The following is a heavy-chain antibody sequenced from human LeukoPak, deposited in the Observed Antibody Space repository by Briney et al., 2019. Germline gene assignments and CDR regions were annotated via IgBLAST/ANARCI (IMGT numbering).Heavy chain of an antibody. CDR3: ARGTGEYYYGSGSWYNWFDP. Sequence: ASVKVSCKASGYAFTSYDINWVRQATGQGLEWMGWMNPNSGNTSYAQKFQGRVTMTRNTSISTAYMELSSLRSEDTAVYYCARGTGEYYYGSGSWYNWFDPWGQGTLVTVSS. CDR1: GYAFTSYD. CDR2: MNPNSGNT. V-gene: IGHV1-8*01. D-gene: IGHD3-10*01. J-gene: IGHJ5*02.